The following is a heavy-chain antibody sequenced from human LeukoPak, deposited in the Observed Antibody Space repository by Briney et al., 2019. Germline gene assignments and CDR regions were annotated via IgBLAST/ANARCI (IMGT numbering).Heavy chain of an antibody. CDR1: GGSFSGYY. V-gene: IGHV4-59*01. CDR2: IYYSGST. CDR3: ARVVPAAMAYGMDV. Sequence: SETLSLTCAVYGGSFSGYYWSWIRQPPGKGLEWIGYIYYSGSTNYNPSLKSRVTISVDTSKNQFSLKLSSVTAADTAVYYCARVVPAAMAYGMDVWGQGTTVTVSS. J-gene: IGHJ6*02. D-gene: IGHD2-2*01.